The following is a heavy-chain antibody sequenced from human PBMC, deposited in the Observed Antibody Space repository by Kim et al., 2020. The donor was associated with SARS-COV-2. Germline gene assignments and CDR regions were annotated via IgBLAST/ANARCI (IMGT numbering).Heavy chain of an antibody. CDR2: IRSKANSYAT. Sequence: GGSLRLSCAASGFTFSGSAMHWVRQASGKGLEWVGRIRSKANSYATAYAASVKGRFTISRDDSKNTAYLQMNSLKTEDTAVYYCTRRVVAAAGYYYYYGMDVWGQGTTVTVSS. V-gene: IGHV3-73*01. CDR1: GFTFSGSA. CDR3: TRRVVAAAGYYYYYGMDV. D-gene: IGHD6-13*01. J-gene: IGHJ6*02.